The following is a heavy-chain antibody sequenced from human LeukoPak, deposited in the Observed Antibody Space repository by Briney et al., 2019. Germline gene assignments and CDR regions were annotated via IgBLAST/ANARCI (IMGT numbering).Heavy chain of an antibody. V-gene: IGHV1-69*05. CDR3: ARGVIAAAGLGDY. J-gene: IGHJ4*02. CDR2: IIPIFGTA. D-gene: IGHD6-13*01. CDR1: GGTFSRYA. Sequence: GASVKVSCKASGGTFSRYAISWVRQAPGQGLEWMGGIIPIFGTANYAQKFQGRVTITTDESTSTAYVELSSLRSEDTAVYYCARGVIAAAGLGDYWGQGTLVTVSS.